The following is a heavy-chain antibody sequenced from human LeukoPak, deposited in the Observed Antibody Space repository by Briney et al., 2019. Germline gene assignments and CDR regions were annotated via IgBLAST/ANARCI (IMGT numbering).Heavy chain of an antibody. CDR2: ISSISSYT. CDR1: GFTFSSYS. D-gene: IGHD6-19*01. Sequence: GGTLRLSCAASGFTFSSYSMNWVRQAPGKGLEWDSSISSISSYTYYADSVKGRVTIYRDNPKNSLYLQMNSLRDEDTAVYYCARDGSSGWTGVEYWGQGTLVTVSS. V-gene: IGHV3-21*01. CDR3: ARDGSSGWTGVEY. J-gene: IGHJ4*02.